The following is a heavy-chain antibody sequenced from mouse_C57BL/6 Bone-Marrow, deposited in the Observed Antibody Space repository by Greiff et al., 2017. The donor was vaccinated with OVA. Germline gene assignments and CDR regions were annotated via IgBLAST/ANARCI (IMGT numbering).Heavy chain of an antibody. CDR3: ARKEVKFPDYYGD. J-gene: IGHJ2*01. V-gene: IGHV1-53*01. D-gene: IGHD2-1*01. CDR2: INPSNGGT. Sequence: QVQLQQPGTELVKPGASVKLSCKASGYTFTSYWMHWVKQRPGQGLEWIGYINPSNGGTNYTEKFKSKATLTVDKSSSTAYMQLSSLTSEDSAVYYCARKEVKFPDYYGDWGQGTTLTVAS. CDR1: GYTFTSYW.